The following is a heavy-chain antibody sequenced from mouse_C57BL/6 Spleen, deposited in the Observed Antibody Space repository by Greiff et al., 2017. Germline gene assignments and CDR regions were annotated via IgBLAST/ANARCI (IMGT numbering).Heavy chain of an antibody. V-gene: IGHV3-6*01. J-gene: IGHJ3*01. CDR2: ISYDGSK. CDR3: AREDSSSFAY. CDR1: GYSITSGYY. Sequence: EVKLMESGPGLVKPSQSLSLTCSVTGYSITSGYYWNWIRQFPGNKLEWMGYISYDGSKNYNPSLKNRFSITRDTSKNQFFLKLNSVTTEDTATYYCAREDSSSFAYWGQGTLVTVSA. D-gene: IGHD1-1*01.